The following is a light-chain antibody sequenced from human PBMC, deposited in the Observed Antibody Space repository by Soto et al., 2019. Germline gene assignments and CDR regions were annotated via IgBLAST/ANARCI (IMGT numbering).Light chain of an antibody. CDR1: QSISTY. CDR2: AAA. J-gene: IGKJ2*03. V-gene: IGKV1-39*01. Sequence: DIQMTQSPSSLSASVGDSVTITCRASQSISTYLNWYQQKPGKAPKLLIYAAASLQGGVPPRFSGSISGTDFTLTIASLQPEDSATYYCQQANSFPYSFGQGTKLEIK. CDR3: QQANSFPYS.